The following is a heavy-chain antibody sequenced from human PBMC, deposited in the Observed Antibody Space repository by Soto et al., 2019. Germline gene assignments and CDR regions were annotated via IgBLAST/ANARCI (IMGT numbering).Heavy chain of an antibody. CDR3: ASLYSSSSTHTWFDP. V-gene: IGHV4-39*01. J-gene: IGHJ5*02. CDR2: IYYSGST. Sequence: SETLSLTCTVSGGSISSSSYYWGWIRQPPGKGLEWIGSIYYSGSTYYNPSLKSRVTISVDTSKNQFSLKLSSVTAADTAVYYCASLYSSSSTHTWFDPWGQGTLVTVSS. CDR1: GGSISSSSYY. D-gene: IGHD6-6*01.